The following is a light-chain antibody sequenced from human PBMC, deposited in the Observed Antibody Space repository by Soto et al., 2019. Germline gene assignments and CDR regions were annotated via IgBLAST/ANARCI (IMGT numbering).Light chain of an antibody. V-gene: IGLV2-14*01. CDR1: SSDVGNYNY. CDR2: MVS. Sequence: QYVLNQPASVYGSPGQSITISCTGTSSDVGNYNYVSWYQQYPGRVPKLLIYMVSNRPSGVSNRFSGSKSGNTASLTISGLQAEDEADYFCTSPTPGSLYVFGTGTKVTVL. J-gene: IGLJ1*01. CDR3: TSPTPGSLYV.